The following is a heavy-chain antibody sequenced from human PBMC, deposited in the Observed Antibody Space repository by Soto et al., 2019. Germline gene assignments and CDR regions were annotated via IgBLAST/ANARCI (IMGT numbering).Heavy chain of an antibody. Sequence: TLSLPCPVCGGPIRYEYFPVAWVPPSPGKGLEWIGYIHYSGSIIYNPSFKSRVTISVDTSKNQFSLQLSSVTAADTAVYFCAREDGGGDRDYYGLDVWGQGTTVTAP. D-gene: IGHD2-21*02. CDR3: AREDGGGDRDYYGLDV. CDR2: IHYSGSI. V-gene: IGHV4-30-4*08. J-gene: IGHJ6*02. CDR1: GGPIRYEYFP.